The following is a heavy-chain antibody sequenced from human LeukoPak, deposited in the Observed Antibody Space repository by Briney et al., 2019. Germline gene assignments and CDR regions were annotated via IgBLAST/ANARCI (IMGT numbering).Heavy chain of an antibody. J-gene: IGHJ6*02. V-gene: IGHV6-1*01. D-gene: IGHD6-6*01. CDR2: TYYRSKWYN. CDR1: GDSVSSNSAA. CDR3: ARDLEQLVPSYYYYGMDV. Sequence: SQTLSLTCAISGDSVSSNSAAWNWIRQSPSRGLEWLGRTYYRSKWYNDYAVSVKSRITINPDTSKNQFSLQLNSVTPEDTAVYYCARDLEQLVPSYYYYGMDVWDQGTTVTVSS.